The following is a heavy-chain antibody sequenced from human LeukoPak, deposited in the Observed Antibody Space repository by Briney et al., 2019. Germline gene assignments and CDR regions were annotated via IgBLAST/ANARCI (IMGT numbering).Heavy chain of an antibody. CDR1: GFIFTNYA. CDR2: ITASGGST. D-gene: IGHD6-6*01. Sequence: GGSLRLSCAASGFIFTNYAMTWVCPAPRKGLERVLAITASGGSTYYADSVKGRFTISRDNSKNTLYLQMNSLRAEDTAVYYCAALLDSSFRSWFDPWGQGTLVTVSS. CDR3: AALLDSSFRSWFDP. J-gene: IGHJ5*02. V-gene: IGHV3-23*01.